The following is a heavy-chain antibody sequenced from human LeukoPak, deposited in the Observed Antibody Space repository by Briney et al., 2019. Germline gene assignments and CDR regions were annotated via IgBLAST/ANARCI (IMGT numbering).Heavy chain of an antibody. CDR3: ARIWSYYYMDV. Sequence: GGSLRLSCAASGFTLSSYSMNWVRQAPGKGLEWVSSISRSSSFIYYADSVKGRFTISRENAKNSLYLQMNSLRAEDTAVYYCARIWSYYYMDVWGKGTTVTVSS. D-gene: IGHD2-8*02. CDR1: GFTLSSYS. V-gene: IGHV3-21*01. J-gene: IGHJ6*03. CDR2: ISRSSSFI.